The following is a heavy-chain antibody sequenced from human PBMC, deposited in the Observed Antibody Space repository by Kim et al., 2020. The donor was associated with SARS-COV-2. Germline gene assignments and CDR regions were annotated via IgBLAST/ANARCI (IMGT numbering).Heavy chain of an antibody. Sequence: GGSLRLSCAASGFTFSDHYMDWVRQAPGKGLEWVGRTRNKANSYTTEYAASVKGRFTISRDDSKNSLYLQMNILKTEDTAVYYCSRDFSPPLYNWNDKRAFDIWGQVTMVTVSS. J-gene: IGHJ3*02. D-gene: IGHD1-20*01. V-gene: IGHV3-72*01. CDR1: GFTFSDHY. CDR2: TRNKANSYTT. CDR3: SRDFSPPLYNWNDKRAFDI.